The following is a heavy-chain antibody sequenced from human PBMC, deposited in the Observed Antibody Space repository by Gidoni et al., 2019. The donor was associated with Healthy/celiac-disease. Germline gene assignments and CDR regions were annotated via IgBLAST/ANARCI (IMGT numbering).Heavy chain of an antibody. CDR2: ISSSSSYI. Sequence: SISSSSSYIYYADSVKGRFTISRDNAKNSLYLQMNSLRAEDTAVYYCARFRDGIDYWGQGTLVTVSS. D-gene: IGHD1-1*01. J-gene: IGHJ4*02. CDR3: ARFRDGIDY. V-gene: IGHV3-21*01.